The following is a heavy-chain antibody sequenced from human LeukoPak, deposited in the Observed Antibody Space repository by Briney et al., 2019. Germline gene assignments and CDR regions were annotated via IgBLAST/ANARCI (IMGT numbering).Heavy chain of an antibody. Sequence: PSETLSLTCTVSGGSISSYYWSWIRQPPGKGLEWIGYIYYSGSTNYNPSLKSRVTISVDTSKNQFSLKLSSVTAADTAVYYCARHAYDILTGCPYFDYWGQGTLVTVSS. CDR1: GGSISSYY. D-gene: IGHD3-9*01. J-gene: IGHJ4*02. V-gene: IGHV4-59*08. CDR3: ARHAYDILTGCPYFDY. CDR2: IYYSGST.